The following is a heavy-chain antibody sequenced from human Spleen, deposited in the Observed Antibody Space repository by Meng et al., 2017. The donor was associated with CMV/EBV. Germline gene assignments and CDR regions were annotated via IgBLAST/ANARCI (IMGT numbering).Heavy chain of an antibody. J-gene: IGHJ6*02. CDR1: GGSISSYY. CDR2: IYYSGST. V-gene: IGHV4-59*01. CDR3: ARDRSSKYYYYGMDV. Sequence: GSLRLSCTVSGGSISSYYWSWIRQPPGKGLEWIGFIYYSGSTNYNPSLKSRVTISVDTSKNQFSLTLTSVTAADTAVYYCARDRSSKYYYYGMDVWGQGTTVTVSS. D-gene: IGHD3-10*01.